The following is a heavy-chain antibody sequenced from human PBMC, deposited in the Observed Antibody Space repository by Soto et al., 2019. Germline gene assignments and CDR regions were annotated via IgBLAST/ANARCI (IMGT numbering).Heavy chain of an antibody. J-gene: IGHJ3*02. D-gene: IGHD1-1*01. V-gene: IGHV4-59*01. CDR3: ARDSSGTTGTGWVADAFDI. CDR2: IYYSGST. CDR1: GGSISSYY. Sequence: QVQLQESGPGLVKPSETLSLTCTVSGGSISSYYWSWIRQPPGKGLEWIGYIYYSGSTNYNPSLKSRVTISVDTSKNQFSLKLSSVTAADTAVYYCARDSSGTTGTGWVADAFDIWGQGTMVTVSS.